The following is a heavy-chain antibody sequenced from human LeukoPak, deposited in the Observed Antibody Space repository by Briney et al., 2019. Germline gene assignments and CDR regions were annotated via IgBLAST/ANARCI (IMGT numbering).Heavy chain of an antibody. CDR3: ARDMDQLPDEN. V-gene: IGHV3-21*01. D-gene: IGHD1-1*01. CDR1: GFRFSAYS. Sequence: GGSLRLSCVASGFRFSAYSMDWVRQAPGKGLEWVSIINDFSTDIHYADSVKGRFTISRDNAKNSLYLQMSSLRVEDTAVYYCARDMDQLPDENWGRGTLVTVSS. CDR2: INDFSTDI. J-gene: IGHJ4*02.